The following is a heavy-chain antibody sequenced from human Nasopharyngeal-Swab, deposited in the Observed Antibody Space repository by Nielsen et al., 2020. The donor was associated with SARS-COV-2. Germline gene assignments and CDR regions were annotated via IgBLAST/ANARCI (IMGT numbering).Heavy chain of an antibody. V-gene: IGHV3-13*01. CDR1: GFTFSSYD. Sequence: GGSLRLSCAASGFTFSSYDMHWVRQATGKGLEWVSAIGTAGDTYYPGSVKGRFTISGENAKNSLYLQMNSLRAGDTAVYYCARSRYSGYDFPYMDVWGKGTTVTVSS. D-gene: IGHD5-12*01. J-gene: IGHJ6*03. CDR2: IGTAGDT. CDR3: ARSRYSGYDFPYMDV.